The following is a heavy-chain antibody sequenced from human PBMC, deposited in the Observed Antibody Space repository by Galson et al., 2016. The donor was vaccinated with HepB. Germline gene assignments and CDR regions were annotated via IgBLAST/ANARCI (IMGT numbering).Heavy chain of an antibody. J-gene: IGHJ4*02. V-gene: IGHV3-49*03. CDR1: GFIFSDYA. CDR2: IRGKAYGGTT. CDR3: TRVVWSGYPSTPHFEY. Sequence: SLRLSCATSGFIFSDYAMSWFRQAPGKRLEWVGFIRGKAYGGTTKYSASAEGRFTISRDDSKSIAYLQMNSLKTEDTALYYCTRVVWSGYPSTPHFEYWGQGTLVTVSS. D-gene: IGHD3-3*01.